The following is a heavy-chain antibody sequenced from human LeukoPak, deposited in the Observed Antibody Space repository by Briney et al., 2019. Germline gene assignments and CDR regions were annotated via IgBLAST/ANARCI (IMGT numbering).Heavy chain of an antibody. Sequence: KPSETLSLTCAVSGYSISICYYWGWIRPPPGKWLEGIGSLYHSGSTYYNPSLKRRVTISVDTSKNQFSLKLSSVTAADTAVYYCARRRGSYSIDYWGQGTLVTVSS. CDR1: GYSISICYY. J-gene: IGHJ4*02. CDR3: ARRRGSYSIDY. CDR2: LYHSGST. V-gene: IGHV4-38-2*01. D-gene: IGHD1-26*01.